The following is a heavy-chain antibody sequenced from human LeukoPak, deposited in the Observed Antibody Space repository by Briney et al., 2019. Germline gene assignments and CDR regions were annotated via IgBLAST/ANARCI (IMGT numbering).Heavy chain of an antibody. D-gene: IGHD3-10*01. CDR1: GFAFSSYE. Sequence: GGSLRLSCEASGFAFSSYEMNWVRQAPGKGLEWVSYISPSGGTTYYADSVKGRFTISRDNSKNTLYLQMNSLRAEDTAVYYCAKPYGSGSYYKGGHFDCWGQGTLVTVSS. CDR2: ISPSGGTT. CDR3: AKPYGSGSYYKGGHFDC. V-gene: IGHV3-23*01. J-gene: IGHJ4*02.